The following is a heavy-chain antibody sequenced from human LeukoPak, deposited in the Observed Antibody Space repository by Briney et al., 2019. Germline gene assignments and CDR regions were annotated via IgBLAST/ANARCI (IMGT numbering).Heavy chain of an antibody. CDR2: ISSSSSTI. Sequence: GSLGLSCAASGFTFSSYSMNWVRQAPGKGLEWVSYISSSSSTIYYADSVKGRFTISRDNAKNSLYLQMNSLRDEDTAVYYCAREPYYYDSSGYYDYWGQGTLVTVSS. CDR3: AREPYYYDSSGYYDY. D-gene: IGHD3-22*01. V-gene: IGHV3-48*02. CDR1: GFTFSSYS. J-gene: IGHJ4*02.